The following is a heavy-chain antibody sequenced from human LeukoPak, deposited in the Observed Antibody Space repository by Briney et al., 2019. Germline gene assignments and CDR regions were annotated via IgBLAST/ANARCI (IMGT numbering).Heavy chain of an antibody. J-gene: IGHJ3*02. V-gene: IGHV1-46*01. CDR2: INPSGGSP. CDR1: GYTFTSHY. CDR3: ARVSVGATYFRAFDI. D-gene: IGHD1-26*01. Sequence: ASVKVSCKSGGYTFTSHYMHWVRQAPGQGLEWMGIINPSGGSPSYAQKIQGRVTMTRDTSTSTVYMELSSLRPEDTAVYYCARVSVGATYFRAFDIWGQGTMVTVSS.